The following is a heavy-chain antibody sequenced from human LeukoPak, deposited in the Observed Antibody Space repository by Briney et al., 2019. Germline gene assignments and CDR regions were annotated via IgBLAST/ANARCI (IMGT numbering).Heavy chain of an antibody. CDR3: ATHVLFDPDNHSYWFDP. V-gene: IGHV4-59*08. Sequence: PSETLSLTCSVSGASINSYWWSWIRQPPGRGLEWIAYIHYSGGTNYNPSLKSRVTISLDTSKNQVSLMLTSVTAADTAVYSCATHVLFDPDNHSYWFDPRGQGTLVTVSS. J-gene: IGHJ5*02. D-gene: IGHD1-14*01. CDR2: IHYSGGT. CDR1: GASINSYW.